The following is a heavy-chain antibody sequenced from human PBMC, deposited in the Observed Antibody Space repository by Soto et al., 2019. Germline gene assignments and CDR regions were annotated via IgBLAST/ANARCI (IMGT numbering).Heavy chain of an antibody. V-gene: IGHV1-18*01. CDR1: GYTFTNYG. CDR2: SSGYNGNT. CDR3: AREGQAPYYYDGMDG. J-gene: IGHJ6*02. Sequence: QVQVVQSGDEVKKPGASVKVSCKASGYTFTNYGFRWVRQAPGQGLEWMGWSSGYNGNTRYAEKFQGRVTMTTDTSASTAHMELRSLRSDETDVYYCAREGQAPYYYDGMDGRGRVTARTVS.